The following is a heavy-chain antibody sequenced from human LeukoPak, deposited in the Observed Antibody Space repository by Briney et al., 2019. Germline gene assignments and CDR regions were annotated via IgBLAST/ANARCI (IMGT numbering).Heavy chain of an antibody. CDR1: GGTFSNYV. J-gene: IGHJ4*02. CDR2: IVPIFGTT. D-gene: IGHD3-3*01. CDR3: ASGPTYNTYWPGGDF. V-gene: IGHV1-69*05. Sequence: SVKASCKASGGTFSNYVTSWVRQAPGQGLEWMGRIVPIFGTTSYAQKFRGRVTITTDESASTAYMELRSLTSEDTAMYYCASGPTYNTYWPGGDFWGQGTLVTVSS.